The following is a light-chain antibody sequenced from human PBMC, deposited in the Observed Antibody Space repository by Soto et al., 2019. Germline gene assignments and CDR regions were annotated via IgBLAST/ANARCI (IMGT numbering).Light chain of an antibody. CDR2: RAS. CDR1: QSLGGN. Sequence: EIVMTQSPATLAVSPGDTATLSCRASQSLGGNLAWYQQKPGQAPRLLIFRASSGATGVPARFSASASGTEFTLTISGLQSDDFAVYYCQQYNNWPPWTFGPGTKVEIK. J-gene: IGKJ1*01. V-gene: IGKV3-15*01. CDR3: QQYNNWPPWT.